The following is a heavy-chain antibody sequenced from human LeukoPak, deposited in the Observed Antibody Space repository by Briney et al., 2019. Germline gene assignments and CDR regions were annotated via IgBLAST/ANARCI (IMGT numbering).Heavy chain of an antibody. Sequence: SVKVSCKASGGTFISYAISWVRQAPGQGLEWMGGIIPIFGTANYAQKFQGRVTITADESTSTAYMELSSLRSEDTAVYYCASVDEGRAGYCSGGSCEKNLYYFDYWGQGTLVTVSS. V-gene: IGHV1-69*13. J-gene: IGHJ4*02. CDR3: ASVDEGRAGYCSGGSCEKNLYYFDY. CDR1: GGTFISYA. CDR2: IIPIFGTA. D-gene: IGHD2-15*01.